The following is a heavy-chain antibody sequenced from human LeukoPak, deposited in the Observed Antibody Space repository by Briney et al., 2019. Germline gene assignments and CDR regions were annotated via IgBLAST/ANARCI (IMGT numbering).Heavy chain of an antibody. CDR3: ARELGCSSTSCHKKQYWFDP. J-gene: IGHJ5*02. Sequence: ASVKVSCTASGYTFSGYYIFWVRQAPGQGLEWMGRIIPILGIANYAQKFQGRVTITADKSTSTAYMELSSLRSEDTAVYYCARELGCSSTSCHKKQYWFDPWGQGTLVTVSS. V-gene: IGHV1-69*04. CDR1: GYTFSGYY. D-gene: IGHD2-2*01. CDR2: IIPILGIA.